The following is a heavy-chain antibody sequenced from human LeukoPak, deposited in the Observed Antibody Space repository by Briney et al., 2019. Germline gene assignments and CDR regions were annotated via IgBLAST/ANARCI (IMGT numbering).Heavy chain of an antibody. CDR3: AKGYYGSGSYGWFDY. CDR2: ISGTGSST. Sequence: GGSLRLSCAASGFTFSSYAMSWVRQAPGKGLEWVSAISGTGSSTYYADSVKGRFTISRDNSKNTLFLQMNSLRAEDTAVYYCAKGYYGSGSYGWFDYWGQGTLVTVSS. CDR1: GFTFSSYA. D-gene: IGHD3-10*01. J-gene: IGHJ4*02. V-gene: IGHV3-23*01.